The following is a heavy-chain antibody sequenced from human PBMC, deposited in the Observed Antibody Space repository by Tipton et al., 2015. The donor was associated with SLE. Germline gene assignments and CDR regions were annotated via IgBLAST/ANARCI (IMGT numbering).Heavy chain of an antibody. CDR1: GFTFSSYG. CDR2: IRYDGSNK. D-gene: IGHD3-22*01. J-gene: IGHJ5*02. Sequence: SLRLSCAASGFTFSSYGMHWVRQAPGKGLEWVAFIRYDGSNKYYADSVKGRFTTSRDNSKNTLYLQMNSLRAEDTAVYYCAKDGGRTYYYDSSGFNWFDPWGQGTLVTVSS. CDR3: AKDGGRTYYYDSSGFNWFDP. V-gene: IGHV3-30*02.